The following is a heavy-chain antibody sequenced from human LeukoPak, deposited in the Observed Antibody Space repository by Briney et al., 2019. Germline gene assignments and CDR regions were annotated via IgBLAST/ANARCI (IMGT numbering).Heavy chain of an antibody. CDR3: AKGLRFNFDY. J-gene: IGHJ4*02. CDR1: GFTFSSYA. D-gene: IGHD4-17*01. Sequence: QTGGSLRLSCAASGFTFSSYAMHWVRQAPGKGLEWVAFIRYDGSNKYYADSVKGRFTISRDNSKNTLYLQMNSLRAEDTAVYYCAKGLRFNFDYWGQGTLVTVSS. V-gene: IGHV3-30*02. CDR2: IRYDGSNK.